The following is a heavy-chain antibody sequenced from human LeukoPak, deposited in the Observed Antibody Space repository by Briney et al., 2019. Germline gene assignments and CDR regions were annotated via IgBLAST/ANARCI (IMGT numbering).Heavy chain of an antibody. J-gene: IGHJ4*02. CDR1: GFTVSSNY. Sequence: GGSLRLSCAASGFTVSSNYMTWVRQAPGKGLEWVSGIHSGGNTYYADSVKGRFTISIDNSKNTLYLQMNSLRAEDSAVYYCAKVAFYDSSGFDYWGQGTLVTVSS. D-gene: IGHD3-22*01. CDR2: IHSGGNT. V-gene: IGHV3-66*01. CDR3: AKVAFYDSSGFDY.